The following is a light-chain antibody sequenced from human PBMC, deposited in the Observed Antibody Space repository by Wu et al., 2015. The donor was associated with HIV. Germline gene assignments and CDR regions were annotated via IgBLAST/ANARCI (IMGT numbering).Light chain of an antibody. CDR1: QSVDSY. J-gene: IGKJ5*01. CDR3: QQRFTWPLT. V-gene: IGKV3-11*01. CDR2: DAS. Sequence: EIVLTQSPATLSLSPGERATLSCRASQSVDSYLAWYQQRPGQPPRLLINDASNRATGIPARFSGSGSGTDFTLTISSLEPEDFAVYYCQQRFTWPLTFGQGTRLEIK.